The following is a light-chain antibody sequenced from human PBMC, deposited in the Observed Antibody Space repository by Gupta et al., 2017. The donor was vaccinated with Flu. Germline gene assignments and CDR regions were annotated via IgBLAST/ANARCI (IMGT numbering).Light chain of an antibody. Sequence: DIQMTQSPSTLSASVGDRVTITCRASPSISSWLAWYQQKPGKAPKRLIYKASSLESGVPSRFSGSGSGTEFTLTISSLQPDDFATYYCQQYKSYPLTFGGGTKVEIK. V-gene: IGKV1-5*03. CDR2: KAS. J-gene: IGKJ4*01. CDR3: QQYKSYPLT. CDR1: PSISSW.